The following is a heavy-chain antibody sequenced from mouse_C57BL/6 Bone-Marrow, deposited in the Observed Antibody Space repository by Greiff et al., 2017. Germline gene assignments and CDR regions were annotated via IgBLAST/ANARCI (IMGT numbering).Heavy chain of an antibody. Sequence: VKLQQPGTELVKPGASVKLSCKASGYTFTSYWMHWVKQRPGQGLEWIGKINPSNGGTNYNEKFKGKATLTVDKSSSTAYMQLSSLTSEDSAVYYCARCRRYFDYWGQGTTLTVSS. V-gene: IGHV1-53*01. CDR1: GYTFTSYW. CDR2: INPSNGGT. CDR3: ARCRRYFDY. J-gene: IGHJ2*01.